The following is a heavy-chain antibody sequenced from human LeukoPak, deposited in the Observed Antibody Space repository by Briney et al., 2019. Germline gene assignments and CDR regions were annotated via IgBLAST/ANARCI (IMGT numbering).Heavy chain of an antibody. Sequence: PGGSLRLSCAASGFTFSSYAMSWVRQAPGKGLEWVSAISGSGGSTYYADSVKGRFTISRDNSKNTLYLQMNSLRAEDTAVYYCAKASYGSGSVPAKFDPWGQGTLVTVSS. V-gene: IGHV3-23*01. CDR1: GFTFSSYA. CDR2: ISGSGGST. D-gene: IGHD3-10*01. J-gene: IGHJ5*02. CDR3: AKASYGSGSVPAKFDP.